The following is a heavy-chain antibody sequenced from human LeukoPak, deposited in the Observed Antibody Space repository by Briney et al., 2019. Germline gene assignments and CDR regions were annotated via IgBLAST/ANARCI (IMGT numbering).Heavy chain of an antibody. J-gene: IGHJ4*02. Sequence: ASVKVSCKASGYTFTGYYMHWVRQAPGQGLEWMGRINPNSGGTNYAQKFQGRVTMTRDTSISTAYMELSRLRSDDTAVYYCAREGSTVNGYDYWGQGTLVTVPS. D-gene: IGHD4-17*01. CDR2: INPNSGGT. CDR3: AREGSTVNGYDY. CDR1: GYTFTGYY. V-gene: IGHV1-2*06.